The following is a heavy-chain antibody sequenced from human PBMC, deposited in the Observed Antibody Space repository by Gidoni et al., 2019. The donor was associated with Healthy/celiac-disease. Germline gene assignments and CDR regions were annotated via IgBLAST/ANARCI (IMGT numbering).Heavy chain of an antibody. D-gene: IGHD3-22*01. Sequence: EVQLLESGGGLVQPGGSLRLSCAASGFTFSSYAMSWGRQAPGKGLEWVSAISGSGGSTYYADSVKGRFTISRDNSKNTLYLQMNSLRAEDTAVYYCAKTYPYDSSGYPTHDAFDIWGQGTMVTVSS. CDR3: AKTYPYDSSGYPTHDAFDI. CDR2: ISGSGGST. V-gene: IGHV3-23*01. CDR1: GFTFSSYA. J-gene: IGHJ3*02.